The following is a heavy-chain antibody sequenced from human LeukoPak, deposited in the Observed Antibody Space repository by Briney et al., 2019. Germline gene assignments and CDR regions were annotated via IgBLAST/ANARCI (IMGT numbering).Heavy chain of an antibody. D-gene: IGHD3-22*01. CDR1: GYIFTDYN. CDR3: ARGPASGYFSSNFDY. V-gene: IGHV1-2*02. CDR2: INPISGAT. J-gene: IGHJ4*02. Sequence: ASVKVSCKASGYIFTDYNIQWVRQAPGQGLEWMGWINPISGATKSAQRLQGRVAMTRDTSISTAYMELISLRYDDTAVYYCARGPASGYFSSNFDYWGQGTLVTVSS.